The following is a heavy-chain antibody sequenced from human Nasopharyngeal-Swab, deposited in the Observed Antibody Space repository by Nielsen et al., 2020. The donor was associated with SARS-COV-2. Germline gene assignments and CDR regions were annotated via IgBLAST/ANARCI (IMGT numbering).Heavy chain of an antibody. CDR1: GGSISSGGYY. V-gene: IGHV4-31*03. D-gene: IGHD2-15*01. CDR2: IYYSGST. Sequence: SETLSLTCTVSGGSISSGGYYWSWIRQHPGKGLEWIGYIYYSGSTYYNPSLKSRVTISEDTSKNQFSLKLSSVTAADTAVYYCAGVLTRNLVVALVLDAFDIWGQGTMVTVSS. CDR3: AGVLTRNLVVALVLDAFDI. J-gene: IGHJ3*02.